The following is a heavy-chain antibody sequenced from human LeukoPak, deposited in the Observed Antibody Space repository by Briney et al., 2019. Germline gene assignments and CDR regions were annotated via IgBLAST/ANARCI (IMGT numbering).Heavy chain of an antibody. Sequence: PGGSLRLSCAASGFTFDDYAMHWVRQASGKGLEWVSHITWDGGSTHYADPVEGRFTISRDNRENSLYLQMNSLRPEDTALYYCAKDRAARGRGNYFYMDVWGKGTTVTVS. V-gene: IGHV3-43D*03. CDR2: ITWDGGST. J-gene: IGHJ6*03. CDR3: AKDRAARGRGNYFYMDV. CDR1: GFTFDDYA. D-gene: IGHD2/OR15-2a*01.